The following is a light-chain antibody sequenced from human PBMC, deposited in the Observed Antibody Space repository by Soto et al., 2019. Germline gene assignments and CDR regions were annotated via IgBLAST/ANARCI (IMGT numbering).Light chain of an antibody. CDR2: DVN. CDR1: STDFVSYNR. CDR3: SAYTTSIALYV. V-gene: IGLV2-18*02. J-gene: IGLJ1*01. Sequence: QSVLTQPPSVSGSPGQSVTISCTGTSTDFVSYNRVSWYQQPPGTAPKLIIYDVNYRPSGVSNRFSGSKSGSTASLTISGLQAEDEADYYCSAYTTSIALYVFGAGTKLTVL.